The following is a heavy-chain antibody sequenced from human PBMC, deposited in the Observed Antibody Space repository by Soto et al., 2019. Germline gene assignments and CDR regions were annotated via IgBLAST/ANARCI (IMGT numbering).Heavy chain of an antibody. CDR3: ATIPRRGYSYGIDY. D-gene: IGHD3-22*01. Sequence: QVQLQESGPGVVKPSQTLSLTCNVSDGSISSGTSYWTWIRQHPGEGLEWIGHIYFTGATYSNPSLRSRLSMSVDTSKNQFSLKLTSVTAADTATYSSATIPRRGYSYGIDYWGQGTLVTVSS. J-gene: IGHJ4*02. V-gene: IGHV4-31*03. CDR2: IYFTGAT. CDR1: DGSISSGTSY.